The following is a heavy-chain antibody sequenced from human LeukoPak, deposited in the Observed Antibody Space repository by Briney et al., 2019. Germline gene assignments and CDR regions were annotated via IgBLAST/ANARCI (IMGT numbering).Heavy chain of an antibody. Sequence: GGSLRLSCAASGFTFRSSAMHWVRQAPGKGLEWVAVISYDGSNKYYADSVKGRFTISRDNSKNTLYLQMNSLRAEDTAVYYCAKLDEGLWFGELLSNPTLWYFDYWGQGTLVTVSS. V-gene: IGHV3-30*18. J-gene: IGHJ4*02. CDR2: ISYDGSNK. CDR1: GFTFRSSA. CDR3: AKLDEGLWFGELLSNPTLWYFDY. D-gene: IGHD3-10*01.